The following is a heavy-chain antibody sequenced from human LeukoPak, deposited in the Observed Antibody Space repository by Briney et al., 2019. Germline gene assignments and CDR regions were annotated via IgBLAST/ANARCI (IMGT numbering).Heavy chain of an antibody. CDR1: GGAVSNPY. J-gene: IGHJ4*02. D-gene: IGHD6-6*01. Sequence: PSQTLSLTCSVSGGAVSNPYSGWIRPPPAQGMVWIGYVYYTGSTNYNPSLKSRVTMFGDKSKNQFSLRLYSVTVADTAVYYCARHFAYSSSPYFDYWGQGSLVTVSS. CDR2: VYYTGST. CDR3: ARHFAYSSSPYFDY. V-gene: IGHV4-59*08.